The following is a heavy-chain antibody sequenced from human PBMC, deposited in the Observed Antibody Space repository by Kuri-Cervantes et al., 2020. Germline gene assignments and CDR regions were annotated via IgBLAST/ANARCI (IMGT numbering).Heavy chain of an antibody. CDR3: ARDRYCSSTSCYHSMTTVTHFDY. CDR2: VHSNNGGT. Sequence: ASVKVSCKATGYTFTDYFIHWVREAPGQGLEWMGWVHSNNGGTNYAQKFQGRVTMTRDTSISTAYMDLSGLRADDTAVYYCARDRYCSSTSCYHSMTTVTHFDYWGQGTLVTVSS. J-gene: IGHJ4*02. V-gene: IGHV1-2*02. D-gene: IGHD2-2*01. CDR1: GYTFTDYF.